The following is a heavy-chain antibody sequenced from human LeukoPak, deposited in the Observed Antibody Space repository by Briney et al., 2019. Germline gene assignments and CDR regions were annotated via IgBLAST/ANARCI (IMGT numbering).Heavy chain of an antibody. D-gene: IGHD2-2*02. Sequence: PGRSLRLSCAASGFTFSNYGMHWVRQAPGKGLEWGAVISYDGSNKYYADSVKGRFTISRDNSKNTLYLQMNSLRAEDTAVYYCAKDIRTSCYRLGCYYYGMDVWGQGTTVTVSS. CDR3: AKDIRTSCYRLGCYYYGMDV. CDR2: ISYDGSNK. CDR1: GFTFSNYG. J-gene: IGHJ6*02. V-gene: IGHV3-30*18.